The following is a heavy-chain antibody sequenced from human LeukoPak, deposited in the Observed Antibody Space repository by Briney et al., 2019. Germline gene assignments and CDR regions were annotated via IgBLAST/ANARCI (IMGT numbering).Heavy chain of an antibody. CDR1: GYTFTGHF. V-gene: IGHV1-2*02. CDR2: INPNSGGT. D-gene: IGHD1-26*01. CDR3: AQRTDGGSYSEG. J-gene: IGHJ4*02. Sequence: GASVKVSCKTSGYTFTGHFMHWVRQAPGQGLEWMGWINPNSGGTNYAQKFQGRVTMTRDTSISTAYMELTRLTSGDTAVYYCAQRTDGGSYSEGWGQGTLVTVSS.